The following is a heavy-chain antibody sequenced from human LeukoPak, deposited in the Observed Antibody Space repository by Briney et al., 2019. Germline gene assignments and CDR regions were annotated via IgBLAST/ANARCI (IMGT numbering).Heavy chain of an antibody. CDR1: GDSVSSNSAA. D-gene: IGHD6-19*01. Sequence: SQTLSLTCAISGDSVSSNSAAWNWIRQSPSRGLEWLGRTYYRSKWYNDYAVSVKSRITINPDTSKNQFSLQLNSVTPEDTAVYYCARDHQISQWLVTPPHFDYWGQGTLVTVSS. CDR2: TYYRSKWYN. J-gene: IGHJ4*02. CDR3: ARDHQISQWLVTPPHFDY. V-gene: IGHV6-1*01.